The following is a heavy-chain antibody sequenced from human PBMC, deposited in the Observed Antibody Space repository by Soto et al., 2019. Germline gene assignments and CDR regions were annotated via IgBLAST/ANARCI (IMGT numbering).Heavy chain of an antibody. CDR2: FDPEDGET. CDR3: ATYSGRYFDWLSPHDY. Sequence: ASVKVSCKVSGYTLTELSMHWVRQAPGKGLEWMGGFDPEDGETIYAQKFQGRVTMTEDTSTDTAYMELSSLRSEDTAVYYCATYSGRYFDWLSPHDYWGQGNLVTVSS. V-gene: IGHV1-24*01. D-gene: IGHD3-9*01. CDR1: GYTLTELS. J-gene: IGHJ4*02.